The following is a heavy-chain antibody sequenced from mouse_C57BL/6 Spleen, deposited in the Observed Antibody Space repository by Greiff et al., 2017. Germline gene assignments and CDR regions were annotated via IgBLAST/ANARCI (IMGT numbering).Heavy chain of an antibody. CDR2: IDPSDSYT. V-gene: IGHV1-59*01. Sequence: VQLQQPGAELVRPGTSVKLSCKASGYTFTSYWMHWVKQRPGQGLEWIGVIDPSDSYTNYNQKFKGKATLTVDTSSSTAYMQLRSLTSEDSAVYYCANSYGSSYAMDYWGQGTSVTVSS. CDR1: GYTFTSYW. CDR3: ANSYGSSYAMDY. J-gene: IGHJ4*01. D-gene: IGHD1-1*01.